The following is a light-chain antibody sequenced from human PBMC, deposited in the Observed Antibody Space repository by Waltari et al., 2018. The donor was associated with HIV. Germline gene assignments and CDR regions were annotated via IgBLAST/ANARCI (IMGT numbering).Light chain of an antibody. CDR2: KAS. Sequence: DIKMTQSPSVLSASLGDRVTISCRASQNVNTWVSWYKHKPGRAPKLLIHKASTLARGVPSRFSGRGSGAVFTLTIAGLQRDDYATYYCQQYETYYSFGLGTNVE. J-gene: IGKJ2*03. CDR1: QNVNTW. V-gene: IGKV1-5*03. CDR3: QQYETYYS.